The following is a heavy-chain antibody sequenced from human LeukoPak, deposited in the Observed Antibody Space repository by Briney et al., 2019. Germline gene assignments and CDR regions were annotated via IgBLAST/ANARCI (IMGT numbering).Heavy chain of an antibody. CDR1: GGSISSSSYY. J-gene: IGHJ6*03. V-gene: IGHV4-61*01. CDR3: AREGHIVVVTAPSSRKIYYYYMDV. Sequence: SETLSLTCTVSGGSISSSSYYWGWIRQPPGKGLEWIGYIYYSGSTNYNPSLKSRVTISVDTSKSQFSLKMSSVTAADTAVYYCAREGHIVVVTAPSSRKIYYYYMDVWGKGTTVTVSS. CDR2: IYYSGST. D-gene: IGHD2-21*02.